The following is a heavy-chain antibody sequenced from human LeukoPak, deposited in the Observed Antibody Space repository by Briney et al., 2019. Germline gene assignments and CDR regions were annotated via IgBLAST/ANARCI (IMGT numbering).Heavy chain of an antibody. CDR1: GFTFTSYW. J-gene: IGHJ4*02. V-gene: IGHV3-49*04. CDR2: IRGTPYGGTT. CDR3: TRAGKPPYFDY. Sequence: GGSLRLSCAASGFTFTSYWMSWVRQAPGKGLEWVALIRGTPYGGTTEYAASVKGRFTISRDDSKSIAYLQMNSLKTEDTAVYYCTRAGKPPYFDYWGQGTLVIVSS.